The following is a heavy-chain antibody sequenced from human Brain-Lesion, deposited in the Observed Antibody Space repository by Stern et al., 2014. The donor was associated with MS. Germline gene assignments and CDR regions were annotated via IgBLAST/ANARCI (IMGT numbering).Heavy chain of an antibody. CDR3: ARGRVVPGFQYYATDV. Sequence: QLQLQESGPGLVKPSQTLSLSCTVSGCSISSGGYYWSWIRQPAGKGLEWIGRIFNSGSTRPHPSLKSRVPHSINNSTNQFSLRLNSLTAADTAVYYCARGRVVPGFQYYATDVWGQGTTVIVSS. D-gene: IGHD2-2*01. CDR1: GCSISSGGYY. V-gene: IGHV4-61*02. J-gene: IGHJ6*02. CDR2: IFNSGST.